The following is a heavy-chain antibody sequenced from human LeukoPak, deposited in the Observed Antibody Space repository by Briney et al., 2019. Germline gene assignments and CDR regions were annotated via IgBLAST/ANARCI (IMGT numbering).Heavy chain of an antibody. CDR2: ISGSGGST. CDR1: GFTFSSYA. Sequence: PGGSLRLSRAASGFTFSSYAMSWVRQAPGKGLEWVSAISGSGGSTYYADSVKGRFTISRDNSKNTLYLQMNSLRAEDTAVYYCAKDLGYSSGWLSYYYYYGMDVWGQGTTVTVSS. J-gene: IGHJ6*02. V-gene: IGHV3-23*01. D-gene: IGHD6-19*01. CDR3: AKDLGYSSGWLSYYYYYGMDV.